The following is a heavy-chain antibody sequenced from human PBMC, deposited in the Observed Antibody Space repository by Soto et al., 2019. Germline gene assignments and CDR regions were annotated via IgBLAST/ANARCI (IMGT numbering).Heavy chain of an antibody. V-gene: IGHV5-51*01. D-gene: IGHD2-2*02. CDR1: GYSFTNYW. CDR3: ARQGYCSNTACYTVDY. J-gene: IGHJ4*02. Sequence: GESLKISCTGSGYSFTNYWIGWVRQMPGKGLEWMGIIYPGDSNTRYSPSFQGQVTISADKSISTAYLQWSSLKASDTAMYFCARQGYCSNTACYTVDYWSQGTLVTVSS. CDR2: IYPGDSNT.